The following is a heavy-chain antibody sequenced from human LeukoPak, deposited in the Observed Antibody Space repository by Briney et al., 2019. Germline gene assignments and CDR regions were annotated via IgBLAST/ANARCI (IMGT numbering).Heavy chain of an antibody. CDR3: ARDIVVVTAISLDYYGMDV. CDR1: GFTFSSYS. V-gene: IGHV3-48*01. CDR2: ISSSSSTI. Sequence: GGSLRLSCAASGFTFSSYSMNWVRQAPGKGLEWVSYISSSSSTIYYADSVKGRFTISRDNAKNSLYLQMNSLRAEDMAVYYCARDIVVVTAISLDYYGMDVWGQGTTVTVSS. D-gene: IGHD2-21*02. J-gene: IGHJ6*02.